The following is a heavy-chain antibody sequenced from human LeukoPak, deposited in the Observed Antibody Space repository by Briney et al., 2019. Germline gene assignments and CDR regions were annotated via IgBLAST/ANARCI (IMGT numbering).Heavy chain of an antibody. CDR3: ARDLGGAFGNFDP. J-gene: IGHJ5*02. V-gene: IGHV4-38-2*02. Sequence: PSETLSLTCTVSGYSISSGYYWGWIRQPPGKGLEWTGSIYHSGSTYYNPSLKSRVTISVDTSKNQFSLKLSSVTAADTAVYYCARDLGGAFGNFDPWGQGTLVPVSS. CDR1: GYSISSGYY. D-gene: IGHD1-26*01. CDR2: IYHSGST.